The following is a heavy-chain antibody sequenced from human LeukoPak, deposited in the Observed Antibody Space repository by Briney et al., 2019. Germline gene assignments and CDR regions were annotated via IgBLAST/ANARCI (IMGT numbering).Heavy chain of an antibody. V-gene: IGHV4-34*01. Sequence: SETLSLTCAVYGGSFSGYYWSWIRQPPGKGLEWIGEINHSGSTNYNPSLKSRVTISVDTSKNQFSLKLSSVTAADTAVYYCARQGGGAFDIWGQGTMVTVSS. CDR2: INHSGST. CDR1: GGSFSGYY. D-gene: IGHD3-16*01. CDR3: ARQGGGAFDI. J-gene: IGHJ3*02.